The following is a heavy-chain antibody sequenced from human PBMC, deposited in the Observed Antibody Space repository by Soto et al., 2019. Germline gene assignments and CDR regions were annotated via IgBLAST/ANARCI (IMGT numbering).Heavy chain of an antibody. CDR3: ARAAGNYYYYYYGMDV. D-gene: IGHD6-13*01. CDR2: INAGNGNT. V-gene: IGHV1-3*01. Sequence: GASVKVSCKASGYTFTSYAMHWVRQAPGQRLEWMGWINAGNGNTKYSQKFQGRVTITRDTSASTAYMELSSLRSEDTAVYYCARAAGNYYYYYYGMDVWGQGTTVTVSS. J-gene: IGHJ6*02. CDR1: GYTFTSYA.